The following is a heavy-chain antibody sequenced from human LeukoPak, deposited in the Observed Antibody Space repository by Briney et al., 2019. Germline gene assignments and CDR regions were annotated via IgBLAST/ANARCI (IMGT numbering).Heavy chain of an antibody. D-gene: IGHD3-9*01. V-gene: IGHV3-23*01. CDR2: ISGSGGST. J-gene: IGHJ4*02. CDR3: AKGHYDILTGYYSPFDY. CDR1: GFTFSSYA. Sequence: GGSLRLSCAASGFTFSSYAMSWVRQAPGKGLEWVSAISGSGGSTYYANSVKGRFTISRDNSKNTLYLQMNSLRAEDTAVYYCAKGHYDILTGYYSPFDYWAREPWSPSPQ.